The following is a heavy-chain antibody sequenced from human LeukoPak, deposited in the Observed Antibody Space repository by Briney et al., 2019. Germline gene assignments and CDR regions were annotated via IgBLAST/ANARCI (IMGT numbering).Heavy chain of an antibody. CDR2: IIPIFGIA. CDR1: GGTFSSYA. V-gene: IGHV1-69*04. CDR3: ARDRENCSGGSCNYYFDY. J-gene: IGHJ4*02. Sequence: KVSCKASGGTFSSYAISWVRQAPGQGLEWMGRIIPIFGIANYAQKSQGRVTITADKSTSTAYMELSSLGSEDTAVYYCARDRENCSGGSCNYYFDYWGQGTLVTVSS. D-gene: IGHD2-15*01.